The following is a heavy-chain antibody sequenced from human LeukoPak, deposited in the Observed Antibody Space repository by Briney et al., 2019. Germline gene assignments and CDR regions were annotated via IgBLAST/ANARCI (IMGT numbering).Heavy chain of an antibody. J-gene: IGHJ5*02. V-gene: IGHV4-59*01. CDR1: GGSISPYF. CDR3: ARDDYRGVTNFDP. Sequence: SQTLSLTCTVSGGSISPYFWSWIRQPPGKGLEWIGYISYTGSTNYNPSLKSRVTISVDTSKNQFSLQLTSVTAADTAVYYCARDDYRGVTNFDPWGQGTLVTVSS. CDR2: ISYTGST. D-gene: IGHD3-10*01.